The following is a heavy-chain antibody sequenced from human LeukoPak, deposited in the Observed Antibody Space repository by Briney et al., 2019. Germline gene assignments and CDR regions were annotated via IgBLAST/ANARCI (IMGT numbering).Heavy chain of an antibody. CDR3: ARSRMAAAGTLDY. J-gene: IGHJ4*02. CDR1: GFTFSSYS. CDR2: ISSSSSYI. D-gene: IGHD6-13*01. Sequence: GGSLRLSCAASGFTFSSYSMNWVRQAPGKGLEWVSSISSSSSYIYYADSVKGRFTISRDNAKNSLYLQMNSLRAEDTAVYYCARSRMAAAGTLDYWGQGTLVTVSS. V-gene: IGHV3-21*01.